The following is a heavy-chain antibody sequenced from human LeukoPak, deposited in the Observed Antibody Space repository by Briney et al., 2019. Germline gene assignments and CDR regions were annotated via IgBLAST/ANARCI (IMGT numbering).Heavy chain of an antibody. V-gene: IGHV1-69*05. CDR3: ARGVPPYYDFWSGYHDAFDI. J-gene: IGHJ3*02. CDR2: IIPIFGTA. CDR1: GGTFSSYA. Sequence: GASVKVSCKASGGTFSSYAISWVRQAPGQGLEWMGGIIPIFGTANYAQKFQGRVTITTDESTSTAYMELSSLRSEDTAVYYCARGVPPYYDFWSGYHDAFDIWGQGTMVTVSS. D-gene: IGHD3-3*01.